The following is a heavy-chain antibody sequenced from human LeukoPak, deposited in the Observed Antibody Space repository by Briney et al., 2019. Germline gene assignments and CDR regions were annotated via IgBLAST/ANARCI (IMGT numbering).Heavy chain of an antibody. J-gene: IGHJ6*02. Sequence: ASVKVSCKASGYTFTSYGISWVRQAPGQGLEWMGWISAYNGNTNYAQKLQGRVTMTTDTSTSTAYMEPRSLRSDDTAVYYCARDTTMVRGVPYYYGMDVWGQGTTVTVSS. V-gene: IGHV1-18*01. CDR2: ISAYNGNT. CDR3: ARDTTMVRGVPYYYGMDV. CDR1: GYTFTSYG. D-gene: IGHD3-10*01.